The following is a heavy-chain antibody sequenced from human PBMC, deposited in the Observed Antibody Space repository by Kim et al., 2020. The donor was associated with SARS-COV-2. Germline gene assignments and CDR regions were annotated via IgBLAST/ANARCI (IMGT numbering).Heavy chain of an antibody. CDR1: GGSISSSSYY. V-gene: IGHV4-39*01. D-gene: IGHD2-2*01. J-gene: IGHJ6*02. CDR3: ARRGPAAYSGYYYYGMDV. CDR2: IYYSGST. Sequence: SETLSLTCTVSGGSISSSSYYWGWIRQPPGKGLEWIGSIYYSGSTYYNPSLKSRVTISVDTSKNQFSLKLSSVTAADTAVYYCARRGPAAYSGYYYYGMDVWGQGTTVTVSS.